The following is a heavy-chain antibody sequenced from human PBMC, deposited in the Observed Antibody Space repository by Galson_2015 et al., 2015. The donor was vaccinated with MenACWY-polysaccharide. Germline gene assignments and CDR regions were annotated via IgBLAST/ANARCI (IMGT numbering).Heavy chain of an antibody. V-gene: IGHV3-74*01. CDR2: INSDASGT. Sequence: SLRLSCAASGFTFSNYWMHWVRQAPGKGPVWVSRINSDASGTDYADSVKGRFTISRDNAKNTLYLQMNSLRAEDTAVYYCARLTIELGHDYWGQGALVTGSA. CDR3: ARLTIELGHDY. J-gene: IGHJ4*02. D-gene: IGHD4/OR15-4a*01. CDR1: GFTFSNYW.